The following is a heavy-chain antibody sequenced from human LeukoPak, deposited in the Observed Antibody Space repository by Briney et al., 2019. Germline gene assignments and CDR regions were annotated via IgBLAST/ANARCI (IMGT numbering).Heavy chain of an antibody. V-gene: IGHV3-43*01. J-gene: IGHJ4*02. CDR2: ISWDGNSA. CDR3: ARDLGGDTYGSGRSY. D-gene: IGHD3-10*01. Sequence: GVSLRLSCAASGFKFNDHTMHWIRQPPGKGLEWVSLISWDGNSAYYADSVRGRFTISRDNSKNSLYLQMNSLRAEDTAVYYCARDLGGDTYGSGRSYWGQGTLVTVSS. CDR1: GFKFNDHT.